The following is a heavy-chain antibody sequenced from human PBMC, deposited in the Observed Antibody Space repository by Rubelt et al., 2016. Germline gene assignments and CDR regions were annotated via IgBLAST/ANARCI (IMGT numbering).Heavy chain of an antibody. D-gene: IGHD6-19*01. CDR3: ARWTQWLEVYYFDY. CDR2: ISGGGVTT. V-gene: IGHV3-23*01. CDR1: EFTFSSYA. Sequence: EVQLLESGGGLGTAWGTASEFTFSSYAMSWVRQAPGKGLEWVSVISGGGVTTYYADSVKGRFTVSRDNSKNMLYLQMNSLGGDETAVYYCARWTQWLEVYYFDYWGQGTLVTVSS. J-gene: IGHJ4*02.